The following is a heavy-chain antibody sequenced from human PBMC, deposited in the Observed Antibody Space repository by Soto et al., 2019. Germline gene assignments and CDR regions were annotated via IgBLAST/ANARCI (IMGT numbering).Heavy chain of an antibody. D-gene: IGHD2-2*01. V-gene: IGHV1-69*01. J-gene: IGHJ6*02. CDR1: GGTFGSYA. Sequence: QVQLVQSGAEVKKPGSSVKVSCKASGGTFGSYAISWVRQAPGQGLEWMGGIIPITATANYAQKFQGRVTITADDSTSTGAMQLSSLRSEDTAVYYCARSQGSSTSLAIYYYYYYGMDVWGQGTTVTVSS. CDR3: ARSQGSSTSLAIYYYYYYGMDV. CDR2: IIPITATA.